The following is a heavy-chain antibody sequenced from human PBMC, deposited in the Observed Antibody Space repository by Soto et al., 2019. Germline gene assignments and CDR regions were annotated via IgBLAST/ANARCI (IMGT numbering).Heavy chain of an antibody. J-gene: IGHJ4*02. D-gene: IGHD6-13*01. CDR1: GFTFSTFA. CDR3: AKSYSSNWYDYFDY. V-gene: IGHV3-23*01. Sequence: GGSLRLSCAASGFTFSTFAMSWVRQAPGKGLEWVSAISGSGGSTYYADSVKGRFTISRDISKNTLYLQMNSLRAEDTALYYCAKSYSSNWYDYFDYWGQGTLVTVSS. CDR2: ISGSGGST.